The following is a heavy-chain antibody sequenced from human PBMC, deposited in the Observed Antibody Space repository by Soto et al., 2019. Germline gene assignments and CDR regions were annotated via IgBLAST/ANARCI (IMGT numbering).Heavy chain of an antibody. CDR3: AKVIVVIAAAGDYFDY. J-gene: IGHJ4*02. Sequence: EVQLLESGGGLVQPGGSLRLSCAASGFTFNNYAMSWVRQAPGQGLEWVSVVSGNSGSSGYADSVKGRFTISRDNSKNTLYLQMNSLRDEDTAVYYCAKVIVVIAAAGDYFDYWGQGTLVTVSS. CDR1: GFTFNNYA. CDR2: VSGNSGSS. V-gene: IGHV3-23*01. D-gene: IGHD2-15*01.